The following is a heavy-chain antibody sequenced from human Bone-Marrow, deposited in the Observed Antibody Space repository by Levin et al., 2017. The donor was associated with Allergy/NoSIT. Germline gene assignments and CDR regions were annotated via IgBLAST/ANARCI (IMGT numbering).Heavy chain of an antibody. CDR1: GFRFNDYA. Sequence: GESLRLSCAASGFRFNDYAMSWVRQAPGKGLEWVSAISGSGGPTYYADSVKGRFTLSRDNSKNTLYLQMNSLSAEDTAVYFCAKDRGKGAASRPTSWGQGTLVTVSS. J-gene: IGHJ5*02. V-gene: IGHV3-23*01. CDR3: AKDRGKGAASRPTS. D-gene: IGHD6-13*01. CDR2: ISGSGGPT.